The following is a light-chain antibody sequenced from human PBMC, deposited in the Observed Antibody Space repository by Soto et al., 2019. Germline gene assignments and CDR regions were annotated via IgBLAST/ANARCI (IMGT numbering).Light chain of an antibody. CDR3: QQYGTSPPT. CDR1: QSVSSNF. J-gene: IGKJ5*01. Sequence: EIVLAQSPGTLSLSPGERATLSCRASQSVSSNFLAWYQKKPGQAPRLLIYGASSRATGIPDRFSGSGSGTDFILTISRLEPEDFAVYYWQQYGTSPPTFGQGTRLDIK. V-gene: IGKV3-20*01. CDR2: GAS.